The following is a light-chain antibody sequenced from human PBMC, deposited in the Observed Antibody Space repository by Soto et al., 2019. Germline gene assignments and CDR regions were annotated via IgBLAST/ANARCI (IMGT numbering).Light chain of an antibody. V-gene: IGKV2-28*01. J-gene: IGKJ1*01. CDR1: QSLLHSNGYNY. CDR2: LGS. CDR3: MQALQGPPT. Sequence: IVMTQSPLSLPVTPGEPASISCRSSQSLLHSNGYNYLDWYLQKPGQSPQLLIYLGSNRASGVPDRFSGTGSGTDFTLKIIRVEAEDVEVYYCMQALQGPPTFGQGTKVEIK.